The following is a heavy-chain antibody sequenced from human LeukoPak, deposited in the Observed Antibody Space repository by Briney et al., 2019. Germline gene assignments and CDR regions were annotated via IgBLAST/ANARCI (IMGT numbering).Heavy chain of an antibody. CDR1: GFTFSSYA. Sequence: PGGSLRLSCAASGFTFSSYAMQWVRQAPGKGLEWVAFILYGGSNKYYADSVKGRFTISRDNSKNTLYLQMNSLTAEDTAVYYCAKGRDTYQYGMDVWGQGTTVTVS. V-gene: IGHV3-30*02. CDR2: ILYGGSNK. CDR3: AKGRDTYQYGMDV. J-gene: IGHJ6*02.